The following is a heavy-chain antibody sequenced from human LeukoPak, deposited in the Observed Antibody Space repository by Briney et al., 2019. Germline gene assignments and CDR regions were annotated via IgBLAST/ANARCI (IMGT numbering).Heavy chain of an antibody. CDR3: ARCPYYYDSSGYYPHDDAFDI. V-gene: IGHV4-4*07. J-gene: IGHJ3*02. CDR1: GDSISSHY. Sequence: PSETLSLTCIVSGDSISSHYWSWIRQPAGKGLEWIGRIYTSGSTNYNPSLKSRVTMSVDTSKNQFSLKLSSVTAADTAVYYCARCPYYYDSSGYYPHDDAFDIWGQGTMVTVSS. D-gene: IGHD3-22*01. CDR2: IYTSGST.